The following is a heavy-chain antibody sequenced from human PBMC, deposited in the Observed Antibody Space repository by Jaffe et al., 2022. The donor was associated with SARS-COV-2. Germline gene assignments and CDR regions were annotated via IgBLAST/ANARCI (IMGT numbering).Heavy chain of an antibody. Sequence: QVQLVQSGAEVKKPGASVKVSCKASGYTFTSYAMHWVRQAPGQRLEWMGWINAGNGNTKYSQKFQGRVTITRDTSASTAYMELSSLRSEDTAVYYCARDLNQNSYGSLWFDPWGQGTLVTVSS. CDR2: INAGNGNT. J-gene: IGHJ5*02. D-gene: IGHD5-18*01. V-gene: IGHV1-3*01. CDR1: GYTFTSYA. CDR3: ARDLNQNSYGSLWFDP.